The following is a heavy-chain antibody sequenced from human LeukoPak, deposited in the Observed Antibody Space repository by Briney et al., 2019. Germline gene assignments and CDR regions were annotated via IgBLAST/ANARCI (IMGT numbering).Heavy chain of an antibody. J-gene: IGHJ4*02. CDR3: ANDIVVVPAANPILFDY. Sequence: GGSLRLSCAASGFTFSSYAMSWVRQAPGKGLEWVSAISGSGGSTYYADSVKGRFTISRDNSKNTLYLQMNSLRAEDTAVYYCANDIVVVPAANPILFDYWGQGTLVTVSS. V-gene: IGHV3-23*01. CDR1: GFTFSSYA. CDR2: ISGSGGST. D-gene: IGHD2-2*01.